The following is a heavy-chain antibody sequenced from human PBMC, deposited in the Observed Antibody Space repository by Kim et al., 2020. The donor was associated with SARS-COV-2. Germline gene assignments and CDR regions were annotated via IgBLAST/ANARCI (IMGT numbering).Heavy chain of an antibody. V-gene: IGHV4-39*01. D-gene: IGHD5-18*01. Sequence: LKSRVTISVDTSKNQFSLKLSSVTAADTAVYYCARRRDVDTTMDYWYFDLWGRGTLVTVSS. J-gene: IGHJ2*01. CDR3: ARRRDVDTTMDYWYFDL.